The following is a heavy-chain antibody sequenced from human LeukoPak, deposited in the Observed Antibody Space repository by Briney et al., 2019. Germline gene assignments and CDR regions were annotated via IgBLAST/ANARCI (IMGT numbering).Heavy chain of an antibody. D-gene: IGHD5-18*01. CDR3: ASGYSYCFYYYYGMDV. CDR2: IYSGGST. Sequence: GGSLRLSCAASGFTVSSNYMSWVRQAPGKGLEWVSVIYSGGSTYYADSVKGRFTISRDNSRNTLYLQMNSLRAEDTAVYYCASGYSYCFYYYYGMDVWGQGTTVTVSS. CDR1: GFTVSSNY. J-gene: IGHJ6*02. V-gene: IGHV3-53*01.